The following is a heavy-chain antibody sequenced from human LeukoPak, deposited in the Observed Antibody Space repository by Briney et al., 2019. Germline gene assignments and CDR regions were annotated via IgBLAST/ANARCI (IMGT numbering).Heavy chain of an antibody. D-gene: IGHD6-19*01. V-gene: IGHV4-59*01. CDR3: ARVGYSSGWPHYYYYYMDV. Sequence: KTSETLSLTCTVSGGSISTYYWSWIRQTPGKGLEWIGYIYYSGSTNYNPSLKSRVTISVDTSKNQFSLKLSSVTAADTAVYYCARVGYSSGWPHYYYYYMDVWGKGTTVTISS. CDR1: GGSISTYY. J-gene: IGHJ6*03. CDR2: IYYSGST.